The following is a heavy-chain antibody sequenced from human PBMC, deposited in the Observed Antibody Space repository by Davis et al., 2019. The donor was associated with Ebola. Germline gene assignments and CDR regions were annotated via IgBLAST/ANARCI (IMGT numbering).Heavy chain of an antibody. Sequence: GGSLRLSCAASGFTFSDYYMSWIRQAPGKGLEWVSYISSSGSTIYYADSVKGRFTISRDNAKNSLYLQMNSLRAEDTAVYYCARALYYYDSSGSQGYWGQGTLVTVSS. CDR2: ISSSGSTI. CDR3: ARALYYYDSSGSQGY. CDR1: GFTFSDYY. D-gene: IGHD3-22*01. J-gene: IGHJ4*02. V-gene: IGHV3-11*01.